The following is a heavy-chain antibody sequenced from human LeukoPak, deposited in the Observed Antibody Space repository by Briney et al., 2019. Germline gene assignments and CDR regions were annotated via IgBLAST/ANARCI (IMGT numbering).Heavy chain of an antibody. CDR2: ISHDGRTK. V-gene: IGHV3-30*04. CDR3: ARPSPPGDGYNPPDH. Sequence: GKSLTLSCVVSGCNFDNFAMHWVRQPLGKGLEGVAVISHDGRTKYYADSMKGRITISRDNSKNTLFLQMNNLRSEDTAVYFCARPSPPGDGYNPPDHWGQGTLVTVSS. J-gene: IGHJ4*02. D-gene: IGHD5-24*01. CDR1: GCNFDNFA.